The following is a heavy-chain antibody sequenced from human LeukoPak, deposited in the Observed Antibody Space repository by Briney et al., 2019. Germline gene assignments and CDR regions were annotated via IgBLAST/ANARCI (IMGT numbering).Heavy chain of an antibody. CDR1: GFTFSSYS. V-gene: IGHV3-21*01. CDR2: ISSSSSYI. Sequence: GGSLRLSCAASGFTFSSYSMNWVRQAPGKGLEWVSSISSSSSYIYYADPVKGRFTISRDNAKNSLYLQMNSLRAEDTAVYYCARDGSGSKFDYWGQGTLVTVSS. D-gene: IGHD6-19*01. J-gene: IGHJ4*02. CDR3: ARDGSGSKFDY.